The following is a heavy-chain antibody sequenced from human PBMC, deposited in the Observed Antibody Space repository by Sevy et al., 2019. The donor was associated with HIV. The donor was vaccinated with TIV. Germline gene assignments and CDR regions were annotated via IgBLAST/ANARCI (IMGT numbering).Heavy chain of an antibody. CDR2: VSGSGSST. CDR1: GFTLTSYA. Sequence: GGSLRLSCAVSGFTLTSYAMNWVRQAPGKGLEWVSGVSGSGSSTYYADSVKGRFTISRDNPRNTLYLQINSLRAEDTAVYYCVKDVAYDNTYLDYWGQGTLVTVSS. J-gene: IGHJ4*02. V-gene: IGHV3-23*01. D-gene: IGHD3-22*01. CDR3: VKDVAYDNTYLDY.